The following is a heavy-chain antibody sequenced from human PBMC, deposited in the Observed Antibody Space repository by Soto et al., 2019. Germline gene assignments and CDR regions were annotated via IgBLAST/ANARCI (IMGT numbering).Heavy chain of an antibody. D-gene: IGHD3-22*01. V-gene: IGHV4-59*01. CDR3: ARQDYYDSSGDWFDP. CDR1: GGSISSYY. J-gene: IGHJ5*02. Sequence: QVQLQESGPGLVKPSETLSLTCTVSGGSISSYYWSWIRQPPGKGLEWIGYIYYSGSTNYNPSLKSRVTPSVDTSKNQCPLKLSSVTAAETAVYYCARQDYYDSSGDWFDPWGQGTLVTVSS. CDR2: IYYSGST.